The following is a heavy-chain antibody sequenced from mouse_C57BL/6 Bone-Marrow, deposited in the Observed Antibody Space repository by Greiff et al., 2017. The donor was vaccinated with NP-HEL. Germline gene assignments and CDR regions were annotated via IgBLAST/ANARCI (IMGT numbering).Heavy chain of an antibody. CDR1: GFNIKDDY. CDR3: TTYYDYEGN. V-gene: IGHV14-4*01. CDR2: IDPENGDT. J-gene: IGHJ2*01. D-gene: IGHD2-4*01. Sequence: VQLQQSGAELVRPGASVKLSCTASGFNIKDDYMHWVKQRPEQGLEWIGWIDPENGDTEYASKFQGKATITADTTSNTAYLQLNSLTSEDTAVYYCTTYYDYEGNWGQGTTLTVSS.